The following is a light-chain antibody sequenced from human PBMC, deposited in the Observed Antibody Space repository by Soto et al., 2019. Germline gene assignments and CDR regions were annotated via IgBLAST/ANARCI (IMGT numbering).Light chain of an antibody. J-gene: IGKJ3*01. V-gene: IGKV3-20*01. CDR3: QQYGSSRFT. Sequence: EIVLTQSPGTLYLSPGERATLSCRASQSVSSSYLAWYQQKPGQAPRLLIYGASSRATGIPDRFSGSGSGTDFTLTISGLEPEDFAVYYCQQYGSSRFTFGPGTKVDIK. CDR1: QSVSSSY. CDR2: GAS.